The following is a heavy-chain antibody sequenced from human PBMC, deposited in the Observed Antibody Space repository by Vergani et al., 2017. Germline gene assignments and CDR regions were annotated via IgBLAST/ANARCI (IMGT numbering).Heavy chain of an antibody. Sequence: EVQLVESGGGLVQPGGSLRLSCAASGFTFSSYDMHWVRQATGKGLEWVSAIGTAGDPYYPGSVKGRFTISRDDSKNTLYLLMNSLKTEDTAVYYCTSYRTTVTTRWGQGTLVTVSS. D-gene: IGHD4-17*01. CDR2: IGTAGDP. CDR1: GFTFSSYD. J-gene: IGHJ4*02. CDR3: TSYRTTVTTR. V-gene: IGHV3-13*05.